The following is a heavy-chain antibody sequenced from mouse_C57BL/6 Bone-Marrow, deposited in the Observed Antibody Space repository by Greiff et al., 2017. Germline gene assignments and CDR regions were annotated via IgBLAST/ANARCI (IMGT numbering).Heavy chain of an antibody. CDR1: GYTFTDYE. Sequence: QVQLQQSGAELVRPGASVTLSCKASGYTFTDYEMHWVKQTPVHGLEWIGAIDPETGGTAYNQKFKGKAILTADKSSSTAYLELRSLTSEDSAVYSCTSRGCESAIDYWGQGTSVTVSS. J-gene: IGHJ4*01. CDR2: IDPETGGT. V-gene: IGHV1-15*01. CDR3: TSRGCESAIDY.